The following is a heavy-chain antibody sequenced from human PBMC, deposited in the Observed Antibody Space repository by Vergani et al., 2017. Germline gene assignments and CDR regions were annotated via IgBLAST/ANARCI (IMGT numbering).Heavy chain of an antibody. CDR1: GGYFSGYY. CDR2: INHSGST. V-gene: IGHV4-34*01. Sequence: QVQLQQWGAGLLKPSETLSLTCAVYGGYFSGYYWSWIRQPPGKGLEWIGEINHSGSTNYNPSLKSRVTISVDTSKNQFSLKLSSVTAADTVVYYWARGFPIYSYGRRYFDYWGQGTLVTVSS. D-gene: IGHD5-18*01. CDR3: ARGFPIYSYGRRYFDY. J-gene: IGHJ4*02.